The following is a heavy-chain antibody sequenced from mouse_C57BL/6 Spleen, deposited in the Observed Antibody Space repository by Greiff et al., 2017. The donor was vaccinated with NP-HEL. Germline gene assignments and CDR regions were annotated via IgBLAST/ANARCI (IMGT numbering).Heavy chain of an antibody. CDR2: INPYNGGT. CDR1: GYTFTDYY. CDR3: ARSITYYGSSYAMDY. V-gene: IGHV1-19*01. Sequence: EVQLQQSGPVLVKPGASVKMSCKASGYTFTDYYMNWVKQSHGKSLEWIGVINPYNGGTSYNKKFKGKTTLTVDKSSSTAYMELTSLTSEDSAVYSCARSITYYGSSYAMDYLGQGTSVTVSS. D-gene: IGHD1-1*01. J-gene: IGHJ4*01.